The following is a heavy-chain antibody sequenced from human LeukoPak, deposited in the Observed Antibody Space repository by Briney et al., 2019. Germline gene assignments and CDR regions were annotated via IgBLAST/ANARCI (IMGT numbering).Heavy chain of an antibody. CDR1: GFTFSDYY. V-gene: IGHV3-11*01. J-gene: IGHJ6*03. CDR2: ISSSGSTI. CDR3: SRSRLQQYYYYYMDV. D-gene: IGHD5-24*01. Sequence: PGGSLRLSCAASGFTFSDYYMSWIRQAPGKGLEWVSYISSSGSTIYYADSVKGRFTISRDNAKNSLYLQMNSLRAEDTAVYYCSRSRLQQYYYYYMDVWGKGTTVTISS.